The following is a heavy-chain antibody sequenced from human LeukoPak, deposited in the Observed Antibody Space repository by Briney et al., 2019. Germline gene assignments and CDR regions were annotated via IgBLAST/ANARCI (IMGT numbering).Heavy chain of an antibody. V-gene: IGHV4-34*01. D-gene: IGHD1-26*01. CDR3: ADGGATSYFDY. Sequence: SETLSLTCAVYGGSFNGYYWSWIPQPPGKGLEWIREINHSGSTNYNPSLKSRVTISVDTSNNHFSLKLSSVPAADTAVYYCADGGATSYFDYWGQGTLVTVSS. J-gene: IGHJ4*02. CDR2: INHSGST. CDR1: GGSFNGYY.